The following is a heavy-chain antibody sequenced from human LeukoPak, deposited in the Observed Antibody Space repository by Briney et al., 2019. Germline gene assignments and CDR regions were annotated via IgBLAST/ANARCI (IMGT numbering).Heavy chain of an antibody. CDR3: ARGGEATVVTM. V-gene: IGHV4-4*07. CDR1: GGSINSYY. CDR2: IYSSGST. J-gene: IGHJ4*02. D-gene: IGHD4-23*01. Sequence: SETLSLTCTVSGGSINSYYWSWIRQPAGKGLEWIGRIYSSGSTNYNPSLKSRVSMSVDTSKNQYSLKLTSVTAADTAVYYCARGGEATVVTMWGQGILVTVSS.